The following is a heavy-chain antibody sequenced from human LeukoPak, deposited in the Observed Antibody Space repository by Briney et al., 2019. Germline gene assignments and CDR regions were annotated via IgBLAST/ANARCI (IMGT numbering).Heavy chain of an antibody. D-gene: IGHD1-26*01. CDR1: GFTFSNAW. CDR2: IKSKTDGGTT. V-gene: IGHV3-15*01. J-gene: IGHJ4*02. CDR3: TTRGIVGATGSYYFDY. Sequence: GGSLRLSCAASGFTFSNAWMSWVRQAPGKGLEWVGRIKSKTDGGTTDYAAPVKGRFTISRDDSKKTLYLQMKSLKTEDTAVYYYTTRGIVGATGSYYFDYGGQGAVVTVSA.